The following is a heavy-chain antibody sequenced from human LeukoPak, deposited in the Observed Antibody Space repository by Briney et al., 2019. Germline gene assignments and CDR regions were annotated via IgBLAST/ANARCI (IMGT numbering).Heavy chain of an antibody. Sequence: PSETLSLTCTVSGGSISSGGYYWSWIRQPPGKGLEWIGYIYHSGSTYYNPSLTSRVTISVDTSKNQFSLKLSSVTAADTAVYYCARDNSGSTGWFDPWGQGTLVTVSS. CDR1: GGSISSGGYY. V-gene: IGHV4-30-2*01. CDR2: IYHSGST. D-gene: IGHD1-26*01. CDR3: ARDNSGSTGWFDP. J-gene: IGHJ5*02.